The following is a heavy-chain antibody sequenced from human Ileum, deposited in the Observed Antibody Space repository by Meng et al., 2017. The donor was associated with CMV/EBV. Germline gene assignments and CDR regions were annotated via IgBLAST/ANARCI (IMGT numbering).Heavy chain of an antibody. CDR2: MYSSGST. D-gene: IGHD3-16*01. CDR3: AGDGGFSDP. Sequence: VQLVESGGGLVKPGGSLRLSCAVSGFTFSDYSMNWVRQAPGKGLEWVSLMYSSGSTKYADSVKGRFTISRDNSKNTLYLQMNSLRVEDTAVYYCAGDGGFSDPWGQGTLVTVSS. CDR1: GFTFSDYS. V-gene: IGHV3-66*01. J-gene: IGHJ5*02.